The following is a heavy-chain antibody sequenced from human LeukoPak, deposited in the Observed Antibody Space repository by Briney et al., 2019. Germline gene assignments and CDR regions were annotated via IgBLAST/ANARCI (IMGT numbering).Heavy chain of an antibody. Sequence: SETLSLTCTVSGGSISGYYWSWIRRPPGKGPEWIGYIYYSGSTSYNPSLKSRVTISVDTSKNQFSLKLSSVTAADTAVYYCARVTNGYCSGGSCSSRGALGYWGQGTLVTVSS. CDR3: ARVTNGYCSGGSCSSRGALGY. D-gene: IGHD2-15*01. CDR1: GGSISGYY. CDR2: IYYSGST. J-gene: IGHJ4*02. V-gene: IGHV4-59*01.